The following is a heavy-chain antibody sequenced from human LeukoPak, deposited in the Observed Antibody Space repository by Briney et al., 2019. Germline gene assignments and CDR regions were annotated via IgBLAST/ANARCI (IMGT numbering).Heavy chain of an antibody. Sequence: PGGTLRLSCAASGFTFSSYGMSWVRQAPGKGLEWVSGINWNGGSTGYADSVKGRFTISRDNAKNSLYLQMNSLRAEDTAVYYCARDGLRFLEWLPSYYFDYWGQGTLVTVSS. CDR3: ARDGLRFLEWLPSYYFDY. J-gene: IGHJ4*02. D-gene: IGHD3-3*01. CDR1: GFTFSSYG. V-gene: IGHV3-20*04. CDR2: INWNGGST.